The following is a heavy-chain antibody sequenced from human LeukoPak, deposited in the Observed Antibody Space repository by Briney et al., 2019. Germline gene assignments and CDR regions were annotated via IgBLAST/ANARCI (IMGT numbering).Heavy chain of an antibody. Sequence: GESLKISCKGSGYSFTSYWIGWVRQMPGKGLEWMGNIHPPDSDTRYSPSFQGQVTISADKSISTAYLQWNSLKASDTAMYYCARWGGYCSGGSCYPLYYFDSWGQGTLVTVSS. V-gene: IGHV5-51*01. CDR2: IHPPDSDT. J-gene: IGHJ4*02. CDR3: ARWGGYCSGGSCYPLYYFDS. CDR1: GYSFTSYW. D-gene: IGHD2-15*01.